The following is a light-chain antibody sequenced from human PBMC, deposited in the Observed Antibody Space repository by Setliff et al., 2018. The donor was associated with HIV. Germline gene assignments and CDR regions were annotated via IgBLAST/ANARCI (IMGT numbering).Light chain of an antibody. Sequence: TLSLSPGERATLSCRASQSVSSSFLAWYQQKPGQAPRLLIYGASSRATGIPDRFFGSGSGTDFTLTIRRLEPEDFAVYYCQQYGSSPRTFGQGTKVDIK. CDR3: QQYGSSPRT. CDR1: QSVSSSF. J-gene: IGKJ1*01. V-gene: IGKV3-20*01. CDR2: GAS.